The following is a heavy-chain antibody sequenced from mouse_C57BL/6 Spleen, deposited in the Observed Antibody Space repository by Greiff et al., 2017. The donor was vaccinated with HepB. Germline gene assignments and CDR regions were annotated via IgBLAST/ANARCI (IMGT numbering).Heavy chain of an antibody. CDR3: TRYYGYGFAY. J-gene: IGHJ3*01. CDR2: IDPETGGT. V-gene: IGHV1-15*01. CDR1: GYTFTDYE. D-gene: IGHD2-2*01. Sequence: VQLQESGAELVRPGASVTLSCKASGYTFTDYEMHWVKQTPVHGLEWIGAIDPETGGTAYNQKFKGKAILTADKSSSTAYMELRSLTSEDSAVYYCTRYYGYGFAYWGQGTLVTVSA.